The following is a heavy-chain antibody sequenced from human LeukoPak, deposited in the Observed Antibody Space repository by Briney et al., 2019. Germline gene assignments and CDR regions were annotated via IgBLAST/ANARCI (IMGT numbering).Heavy chain of an antibody. Sequence: SETLSLTCSVSGDSISSGGFYWHWIRQHPEKGLEWIGYIYSTGTTYYNPSLTSRLTMSLDTSKNQFSLKVTSVTAADTAVYFCARDRPDSTSPTTVGRFDPWGQGTLVTVSS. CDR1: GDSISSGGFY. CDR2: IYSTGTT. V-gene: IGHV4-31*03. D-gene: IGHD2-2*01. J-gene: IGHJ5*02. CDR3: ARDRPDSTSPTTVGRFDP.